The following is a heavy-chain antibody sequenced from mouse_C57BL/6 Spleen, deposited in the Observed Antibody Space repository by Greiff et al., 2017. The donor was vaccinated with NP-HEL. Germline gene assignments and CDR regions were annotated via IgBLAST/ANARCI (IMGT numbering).Heavy chain of an antibody. Sequence: QVQLQQPGAELVKPGASVKLSCKASGYTFTSYWMHWVKQRPGRGLEWIGRIYPNSGGTKYNEKFKSKATLTVDKSSSTAYMQLSSLTSEDSAVYYCARSNPACYFDDWGTGTTVTVSS. V-gene: IGHV1-62-3*01. CDR3: ARSNPACYFDD. CDR1: GYTFTSYW. J-gene: IGHJ1*03. CDR2: IYPNSGGT.